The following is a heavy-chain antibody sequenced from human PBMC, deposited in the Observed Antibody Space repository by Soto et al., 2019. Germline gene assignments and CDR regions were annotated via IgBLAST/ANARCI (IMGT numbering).Heavy chain of an antibody. CDR3: ARSRRAARYFDY. CDR1: GGSISSSSYY. Sequence: SETLSLTCTVSGGSISSSSYYWGWIRQPPGKGLEWIGSIYYSGSTYYNPSLKSRVTISVDTSKNQFSLKLSSVTAADTAVYYCARSRRAARYFDYWGQGTLVTVSS. CDR2: IYYSGST. J-gene: IGHJ4*02. D-gene: IGHD6-6*01. V-gene: IGHV4-39*07.